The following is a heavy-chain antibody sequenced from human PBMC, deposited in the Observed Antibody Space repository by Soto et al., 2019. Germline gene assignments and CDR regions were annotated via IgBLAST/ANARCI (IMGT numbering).Heavy chain of an antibody. Sequence: QVQLQQWGAGLLKPSETLSLTCAVYGGSFSGYYWSWIRQPPGKGLEWIGEINHSGSTNYNPSLKSRVTISVDTSKNQFSLKLSSVTAADTVVYYCARGSIMVPFDYWGQGTLVTVSS. CDR1: GGSFSGYY. V-gene: IGHV4-34*01. CDR3: ARGSIMVPFDY. CDR2: INHSGST. J-gene: IGHJ4*02. D-gene: IGHD3-10*01.